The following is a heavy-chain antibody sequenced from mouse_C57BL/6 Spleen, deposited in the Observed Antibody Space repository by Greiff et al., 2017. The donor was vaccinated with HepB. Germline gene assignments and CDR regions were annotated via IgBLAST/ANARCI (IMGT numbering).Heavy chain of an antibody. V-gene: IGHV1-69*01. CDR2: IDPSDSYT. CDR1: GYTFTSYW. J-gene: IGHJ3*01. Sequence: VQLQQPGAELVMPGASVKLSCKASGYTFTSYWMHWVKQRPGQGLEWIGGIDPSDSYTNYNQKFKGKSTLTVDKSSSTAYMQLSSLTSEDSAVYYCARSYYGSSFPFAYWGQGTLVTVSA. D-gene: IGHD1-1*01. CDR3: ARSYYGSSFPFAY.